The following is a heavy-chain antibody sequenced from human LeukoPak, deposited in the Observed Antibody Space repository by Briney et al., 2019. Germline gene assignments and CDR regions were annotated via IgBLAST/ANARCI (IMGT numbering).Heavy chain of an antibody. CDR1: GYTFTGYY. CDR2: INPNKGGT. Sequence: ASVKVSCQASGYTFTGYYMHWVRQAPGQGLEWMGRINPNKGGTNYAQRSPGRVTMTMDTSVSTAYMEVSRLRSDDTAVYYCARGGDYYDSTVLPDAFDIWGQGTMVTVS. V-gene: IGHV1-2*06. D-gene: IGHD3-22*01. CDR3: ARGGDYYDSTVLPDAFDI. J-gene: IGHJ3*02.